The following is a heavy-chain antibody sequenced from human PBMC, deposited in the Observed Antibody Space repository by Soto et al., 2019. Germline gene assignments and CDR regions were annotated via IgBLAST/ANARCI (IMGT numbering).Heavy chain of an antibody. J-gene: IGHJ4*02. Sequence: QVQLVESGGGVVQPGRSLRLSCAASGFTFSSYGMHWVRQAPGKGLEWVAVISYDGSNKYYADSVKGRFTISRDNSKNTLYLQMNSLRAEDTAVYYCAIFEGATTGGLDYWGQGTLVTVSS. V-gene: IGHV3-30*03. CDR2: ISYDGSNK. D-gene: IGHD1-26*01. CDR3: AIFEGATTGGLDY. CDR1: GFTFSSYG.